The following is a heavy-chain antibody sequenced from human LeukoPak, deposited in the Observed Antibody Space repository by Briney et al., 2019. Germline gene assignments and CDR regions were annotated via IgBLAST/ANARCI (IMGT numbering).Heavy chain of an antibody. D-gene: IGHD5-18*01. J-gene: IGHJ4*02. CDR2: ISWNSGSI. CDR3: AKSALRGYSYGHFDY. V-gene: IGHV3-9*01. CDR1: GFTFDDYA. Sequence: GRSLRLSCAASGFTFDDYAMHWVRQAPGKGLEWVSGISWNSGSIVYADSVKGRFTISRDNAKNSLYLKMNSLRAEDTAFYYRAKSALRGYSYGHFDYWGQGTLVTVSS.